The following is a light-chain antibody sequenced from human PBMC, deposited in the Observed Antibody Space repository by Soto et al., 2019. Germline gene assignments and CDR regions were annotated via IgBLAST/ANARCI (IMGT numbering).Light chain of an antibody. J-gene: IGLJ1*01. Sequence: QSVLTQPPSVSAAPGQKVTISCSGSSSNIGNNYVSWYQQLPGTAPKLLIYENNKRPSGIPDRFSGSKSGTSATLGITGLRTGDLSDYYCGTWDSSLSSYVFGTGTELTVL. CDR1: SSNIGNNY. CDR2: ENN. V-gene: IGLV1-51*02. CDR3: GTWDSSLSSYV.